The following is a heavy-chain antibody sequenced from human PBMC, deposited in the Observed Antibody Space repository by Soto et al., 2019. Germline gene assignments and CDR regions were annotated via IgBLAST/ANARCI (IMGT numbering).Heavy chain of an antibody. CDR3: ARWGDILTGPHYYYYYYMDV. D-gene: IGHD3-9*01. Sequence: PSETLSLTCAVYGGSFSGYYWSWIRQPPGKGLEWIGEINHSGSTNYNPSLKSRVTISVDTSKNQFSLKLSSVTAADTAVYYCARWGDILTGPHYYYYYYMDVWGKGTTVTVSS. CDR2: INHSGST. CDR1: GGSFSGYY. V-gene: IGHV4-34*01. J-gene: IGHJ6*03.